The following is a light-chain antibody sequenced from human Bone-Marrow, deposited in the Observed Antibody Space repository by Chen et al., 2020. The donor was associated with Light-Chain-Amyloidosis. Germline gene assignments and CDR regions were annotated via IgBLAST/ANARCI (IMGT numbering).Light chain of an antibody. CDR2: AAS. J-gene: IGKJ5*01. V-gene: IGKV1-39*01. CDR3: QQSYSMSSIT. CDR1: QRISNY. Sequence: DIQMTQSPSSLSASVGDRVTITCRASQRISNYLNWYQQKPGKAPKLLIHAASTLQSGVPLRFRGSGSGTDFILTISSVQHEDFAIYYCQQSYSMSSITFGQGTRLEIK.